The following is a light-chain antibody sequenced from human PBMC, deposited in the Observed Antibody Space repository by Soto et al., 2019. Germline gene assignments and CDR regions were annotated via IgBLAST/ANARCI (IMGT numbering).Light chain of an antibody. Sequence: DIQMTQSPSTLSASVGDGVTITCRASQSISSWLAWYHQKPGKAPNLLIYKAPNLQSGVPSRFSGRGSGTEFTLTISSLQPDDFATYFCQHYNSYPYSFVQGTKLEI. V-gene: IGKV1-5*03. J-gene: IGKJ2*01. CDR1: QSISSW. CDR2: KAP. CDR3: QHYNSYPYS.